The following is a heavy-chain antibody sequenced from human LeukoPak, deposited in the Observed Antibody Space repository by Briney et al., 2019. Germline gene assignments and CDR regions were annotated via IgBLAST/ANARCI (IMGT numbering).Heavy chain of an antibody. J-gene: IGHJ6*03. Sequence: SETLSLTCAVSGYSISSGYYWGWIRQPPGKGLEWVGSIYHSGSTYYNPSLKSRVTISVDTSKNQFSLKLSSVTAADTAVYYCARHQRGYYYYYYMDVWGKGTTVTVSS. CDR3: ARHQRGYYYYYYMDV. CDR2: IYHSGST. V-gene: IGHV4-38-2*01. CDR1: GYSISSGYY.